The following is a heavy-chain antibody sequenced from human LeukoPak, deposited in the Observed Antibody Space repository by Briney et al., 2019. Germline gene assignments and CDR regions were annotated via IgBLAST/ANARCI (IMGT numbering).Heavy chain of an antibody. CDR2: ISAYNGNT. CDR1: GYTFTSYG. J-gene: IGHJ5*02. CDR3: ARGAFYYSDSSGYYPNWFDP. Sequence: ASVKVSCKASGYTFTSYGISWVRQAPGQGLEWMGWISAYNGNTNYAQKLQGRVTMTTDTSTSTVYMELRSLRSDDTAVYYCARGAFYYSDSSGYYPNWFDPWGQGTLVTVSS. V-gene: IGHV1-18*01. D-gene: IGHD3-22*01.